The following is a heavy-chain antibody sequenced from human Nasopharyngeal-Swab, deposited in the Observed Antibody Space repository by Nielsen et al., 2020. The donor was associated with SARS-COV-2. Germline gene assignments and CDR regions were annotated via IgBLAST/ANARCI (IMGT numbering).Heavy chain of an antibody. CDR3: TSGGGDY. D-gene: IGHD3-16*01. CDR2: IRNKANSYAT. J-gene: IGHJ4*02. Sequence: GESLKISCAASGFTFSGSAMHWVRQASGKGLEWVGRIRNKANSYATAYAASVKGRFTISRDDSKNTAYLQMNSLKTEDTAVYYCTSGGGDYWGQGTLVTVSS. V-gene: IGHV3-73*01. CDR1: GFTFSGSA.